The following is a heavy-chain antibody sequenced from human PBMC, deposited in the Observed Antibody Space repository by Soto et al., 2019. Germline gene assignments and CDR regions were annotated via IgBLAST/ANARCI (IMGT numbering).Heavy chain of an antibody. CDR3: ARDFLDSSGWYTTFDY. V-gene: IGHV3-30-3*01. D-gene: IGHD6-19*01. CDR1: GCTFSSYA. Sequence: QVQLVESGGGVVQPGRSLRLSCAASGCTFSSYAMHWVRQAPCKGLDWVAIISFDASNKYYADSVKGRFTTSRDNSKNTLYLQMNSLRAEDTAVYYCARDFLDSSGWYTTFDYWGQGTLVTVSS. CDR2: ISFDASNK. J-gene: IGHJ4*02.